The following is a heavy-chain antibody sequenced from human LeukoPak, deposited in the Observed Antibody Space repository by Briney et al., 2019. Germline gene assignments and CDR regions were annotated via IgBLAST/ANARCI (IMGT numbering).Heavy chain of an antibody. Sequence: GGSLRLSCAASGFTFSTYGMHWVRQAPGKGLEWVAFLRYDGSNKYYADSVKGRFTISRDNSKNTLYLQMNSLRAEDTAIYYCARESVTSGWYLYWGQGTLVTVSS. V-gene: IGHV3-30*02. D-gene: IGHD6-19*01. CDR1: GFTFSTYG. CDR3: ARESVTSGWYLY. J-gene: IGHJ4*02. CDR2: LRYDGSNK.